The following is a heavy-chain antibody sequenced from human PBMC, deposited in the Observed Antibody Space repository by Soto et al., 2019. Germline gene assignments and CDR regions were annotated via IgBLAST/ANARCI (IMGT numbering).Heavy chain of an antibody. D-gene: IGHD2-2*01. J-gene: IGHJ6*02. CDR3: ARGALGYCSSTSCSRPLYYYYYGMDV. Sequence: PSETLSLTCAVSGGSISSGGDSWSWIRQPPGKGLEWIGNIYHSGTTYYNPSLRGRVTISVDRSKNLFSLKLSSVTAADTAVYYCARGALGYCSSTSCSRPLYYYYYGMDVWGQGTTVTV. CDR1: GGSISSGGDS. CDR2: IYHSGTT. V-gene: IGHV4-30-2*01.